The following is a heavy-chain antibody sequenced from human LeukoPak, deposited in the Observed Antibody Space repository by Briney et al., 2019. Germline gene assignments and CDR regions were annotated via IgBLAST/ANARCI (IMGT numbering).Heavy chain of an antibody. Sequence: VASVKVSCKASGGTFSSYAISWVRQAPGQGLEWMGRIIPILGIANYAQKFQGRVTITADKSTSTAYMELSSLRAEDTAVYYCAIHSEQQLANYWGQGTLVTVSS. CDR2: IIPILGIA. CDR1: GGTFSSYA. CDR3: AIHSEQQLANY. J-gene: IGHJ4*02. V-gene: IGHV1-69*04. D-gene: IGHD6-13*01.